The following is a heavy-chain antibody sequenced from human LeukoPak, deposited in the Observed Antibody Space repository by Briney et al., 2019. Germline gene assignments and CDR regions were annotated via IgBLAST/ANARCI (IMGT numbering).Heavy chain of an antibody. V-gene: IGHV3-21*01. CDR3: ARDFRTQLDGYSPPYHFDY. CDR2: IDSSSSHI. D-gene: IGHD5-24*01. Sequence: PGGSLRLSCAASGFTFSSHSMSWVRQAPGKGLDWVSSIDSSSSHIYYADSMEGRFTISRDNAKNSLFLQMNSLRAEDTAVYYCARDFRTQLDGYSPPYHFDYRGQGALVTVSS. CDR1: GFTFSSHS. J-gene: IGHJ4*02.